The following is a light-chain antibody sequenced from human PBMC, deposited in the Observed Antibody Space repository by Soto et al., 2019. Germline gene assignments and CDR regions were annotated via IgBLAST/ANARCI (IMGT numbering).Light chain of an antibody. CDR2: ANT. Sequence: HSVLTQPPSVSGAPGQRVNISCTGSSSNIGAGDDVHWYQQLPGTAPKLLISANTTRPSGVPDRCSGSKSGTSASLTITGLQAEDEAYYNCQSSDISLRGVVFGGGTKLTDL. J-gene: IGLJ2*01. CDR3: QSSDISLRGVV. CDR1: SSNIGAGDD. V-gene: IGLV1-40*01.